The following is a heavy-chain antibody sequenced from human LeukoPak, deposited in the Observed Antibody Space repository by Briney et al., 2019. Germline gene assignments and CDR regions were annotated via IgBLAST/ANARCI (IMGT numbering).Heavy chain of an antibody. CDR3: ARDLSYYYDSSGQPDY. CDR2: ISSSSSYI. CDR1: GFTFSSYS. D-gene: IGHD3-22*01. Sequence: PGGSLRLSCAASGFTFSSYSMNWVRQAPGKGLEWVSSISSSSSYIYYADSVKGRFTISRDNAKNSLYLQMNSLRAEDTAVYYSARDLSYYYDSSGQPDYWGQGTLVTVSS. J-gene: IGHJ4*02. V-gene: IGHV3-21*01.